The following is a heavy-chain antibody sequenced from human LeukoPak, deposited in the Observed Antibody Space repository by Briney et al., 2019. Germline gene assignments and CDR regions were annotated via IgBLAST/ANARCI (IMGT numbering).Heavy chain of an antibody. J-gene: IGHJ4*02. Sequence: QPGGSLRLSCAASGFTFSSYAMHWVRQAPGKGLEWVAVISYDGSNKYYADSVKGRFTISRDNSKNTLYLQMNSLRAEDTAVYYCAKVGSSSSEIRQPFDYWGQGTLVTVSS. CDR2: ISYDGSNK. D-gene: IGHD6-6*01. CDR3: AKVGSSSSEIRQPFDY. CDR1: GFTFSSYA. V-gene: IGHV3-30-3*01.